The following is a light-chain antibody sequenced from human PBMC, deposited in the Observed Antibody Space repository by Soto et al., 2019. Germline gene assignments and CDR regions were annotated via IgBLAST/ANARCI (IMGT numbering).Light chain of an antibody. J-gene: IGLJ2*01. CDR3: SSFASGSTWV. Sequence: QSALTQPASVSGSPGQSITISCSGGSSDIGDYNYVSWYQQQPGKAPQLMIYGVTNRPSGVSNRFSGSKSGNTASLTISGLQAEDEAEYYCSSFASGSTWVFGGWTKLTVL. V-gene: IGLV2-14*03. CDR1: SSDIGDYNY. CDR2: GVT.